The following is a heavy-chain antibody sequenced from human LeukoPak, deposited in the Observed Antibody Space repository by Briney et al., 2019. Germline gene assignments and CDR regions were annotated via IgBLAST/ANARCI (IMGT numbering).Heavy chain of an antibody. CDR1: GDSISNYY. D-gene: IGHD3-9*01. J-gene: IGHJ4*02. CDR3: SRENYDVLTGYYAHDY. CDR2: IYTSGST. Sequence: PSETLSLTCTVSGDSISNYYWAWIRQPAGKGLEWIGRIYTSGSTNYNPSLKGRVTMSVDTSKNQFSLKLSSLTAADTAVYFCSRENYDVLTGYYAHDYWGQGTLVTVSS. V-gene: IGHV4-4*07.